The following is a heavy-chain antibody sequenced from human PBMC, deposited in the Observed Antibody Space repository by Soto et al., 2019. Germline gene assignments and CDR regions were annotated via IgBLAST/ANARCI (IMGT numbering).Heavy chain of an antibody. Sequence: EVQLWESGGGWVQPGGSLRLSCAVSGYTFSSFDMSWVRQAPGKGLEWVSTISGSGGGTNYADSVKGRFTISRDISTYTVYLQMNSLRAEDTAVYYCAHRTGFDYWGQGALVTVSS. J-gene: IGHJ4*02. CDR1: GYTFSSFD. V-gene: IGHV3-23*01. CDR3: AHRTGFDY. CDR2: ISGSGGGT.